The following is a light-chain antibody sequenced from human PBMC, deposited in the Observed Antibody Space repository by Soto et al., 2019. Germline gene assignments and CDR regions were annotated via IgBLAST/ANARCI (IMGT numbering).Light chain of an antibody. CDR1: QSVDIN. J-gene: IGKJ1*01. CDR3: QQYRSWPRT. CDR2: GAS. Sequence: EIVLTQSPATLSVSPGERVTLSCRAIQSVDINLAWYQQKPGQAPRLLIYGASTRATDMPGRFSGRGAGAEFTLTISSLQSEDFAVYYCQQYRSWPRTFGQGTKVEIK. V-gene: IGKV3-15*01.